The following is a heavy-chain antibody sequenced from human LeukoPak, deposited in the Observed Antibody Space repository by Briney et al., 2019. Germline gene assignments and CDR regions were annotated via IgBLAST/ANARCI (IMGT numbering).Heavy chain of an antibody. CDR1: GFIFSGYW. J-gene: IGHJ5*02. CDR3: TKSDWFDP. CDR2: IKNDGSTT. V-gene: IGHV3-74*01. D-gene: IGHD3-3*01. Sequence: PGGSLRLSCAASGFIFSGYWMHWVRQAPGKGLVWLSRIKNDGSTTSHADSVKGRFAISRDNAKNTLYLQMNSLRVEDTAVYYCTKSDWFDPWGQGTLVTVSS.